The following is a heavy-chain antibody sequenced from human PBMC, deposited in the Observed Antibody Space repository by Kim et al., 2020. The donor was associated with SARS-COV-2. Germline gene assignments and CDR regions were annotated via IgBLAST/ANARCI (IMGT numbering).Heavy chain of an antibody. J-gene: IGHJ6*02. Sequence: GGSLRLSCAASGFTFDDYAMHWVRQAPGKGLEWVSGISWNSGSIGYADSVKGRFTISRDNAKNSLYLQMNSLRAEDTALYYCAKDMHYDSSGYYYRQADRNGMDVWGQGTTVTVSS. V-gene: IGHV3-9*01. CDR2: ISWNSGSI. CDR3: AKDMHYDSSGYYYRQADRNGMDV. D-gene: IGHD3-22*01. CDR1: GFTFDDYA.